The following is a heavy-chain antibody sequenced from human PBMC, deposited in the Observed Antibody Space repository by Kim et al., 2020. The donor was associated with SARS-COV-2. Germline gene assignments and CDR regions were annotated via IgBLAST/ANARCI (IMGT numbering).Heavy chain of an antibody. CDR3: AKDVWLFVPKTDGFDI. D-gene: IGHD3-10*02. J-gene: IGHJ3*02. Sequence: SVKGRFTISRDNSKRTVSLQINSVRVEDTAVYYCAKDVWLFVPKTDGFDIWGQGTMVTVSS. V-gene: IGHV3-30*02.